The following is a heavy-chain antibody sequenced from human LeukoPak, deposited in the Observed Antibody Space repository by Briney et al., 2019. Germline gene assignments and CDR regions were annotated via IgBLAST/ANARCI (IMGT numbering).Heavy chain of an antibody. J-gene: IGHJ4*02. D-gene: IGHD4-17*01. CDR1: GFTFSSYA. CDR3: AKELYGDYSGH. CDR2: ITSSGDIT. V-gene: IGHV3-23*01. Sequence: PGGSLRLSCAASGFTFSSYAMSWVRQAPGKGLEWVSAITSSGDITNYADSVKGRFTISRDNSKNTLYLHMSSLRDEDTAVYHCAKELYGDYSGHWGQGTLVTVSS.